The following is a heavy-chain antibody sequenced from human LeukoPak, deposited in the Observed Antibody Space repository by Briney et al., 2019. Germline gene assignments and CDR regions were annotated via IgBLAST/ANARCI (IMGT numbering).Heavy chain of an antibody. V-gene: IGHV4-4*02. CDR3: AKNSCGGDCYSNYYYYGMDV. J-gene: IGHJ6*04. D-gene: IGHD2-21*02. Sequence: TSETLSLTCAVSGGSTSSSNWWSWVRQPPGKGLEWIGEIYHSGSTNYNPSLKSRVTISVDKSKNQFSLKLSSVTAADTAVYYCAKNSCGGDCYSNYYYYGMDVWGKGTTVTVSS. CDR1: GGSTSSSNW. CDR2: IYHSGST.